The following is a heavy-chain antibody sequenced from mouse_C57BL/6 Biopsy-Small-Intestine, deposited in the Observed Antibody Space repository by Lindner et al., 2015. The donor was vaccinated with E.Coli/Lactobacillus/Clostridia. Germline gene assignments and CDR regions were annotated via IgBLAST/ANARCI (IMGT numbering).Heavy chain of an antibody. CDR2: IDPATGNT. J-gene: IGHJ4*01. Sequence: VQLQESGAELVRPGASVKLSCTASGFSIKDDYMHWVKQRPEQGLEWIGRIDPATGNTKYAPKFQDKATITADTSSNTVYLQLSSLTSEYTTVYYCVRWRSHYAMDHWGQGTSVTVSS. CDR3: VRWRSHYAMDH. CDR1: GFSIKDDY. V-gene: IGHV14-3*01.